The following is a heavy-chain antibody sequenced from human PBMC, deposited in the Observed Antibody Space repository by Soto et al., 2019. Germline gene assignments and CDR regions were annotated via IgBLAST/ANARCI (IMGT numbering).Heavy chain of an antibody. CDR1: GDRFTDYY. CDR2: INPNSGVT. J-gene: IGHJ6*03. D-gene: IGHD5-12*01. V-gene: IGHV1-2*04. Sequence: QVQLVQSGAEVKEPGASVTVSCRASGDRFTDYYMHWVRQAPGQGLEWMGWINPNSGVTKYAQKFQGWVTMTRDTSIRTXXXXXXXXXXXXXXXXXXXXXXXXATATLDYYYFYMDVWGTGTTVTVSS. CDR3: XXXXXXATATLDYYYFYMDV.